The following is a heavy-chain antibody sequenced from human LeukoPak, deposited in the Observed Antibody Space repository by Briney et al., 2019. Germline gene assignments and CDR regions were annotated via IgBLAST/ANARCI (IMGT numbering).Heavy chain of an antibody. Sequence: SETLSLTCTVSGGSISSYYWSWIRQPAGKGLEWIGRIYTGGNTNYNPSLKSRVTMSLDTSKNQFSLKLSSVTAADTAVYYCVRPDDTSGYQNYWGQGTLVTVSS. CDR3: VRPDDTSGYQNY. D-gene: IGHD3-22*01. CDR2: IYTGGNT. J-gene: IGHJ4*02. V-gene: IGHV4-4*07. CDR1: GGSISSYY.